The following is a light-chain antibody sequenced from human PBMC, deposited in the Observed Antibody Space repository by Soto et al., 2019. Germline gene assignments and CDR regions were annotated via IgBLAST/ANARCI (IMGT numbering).Light chain of an antibody. CDR3: NSYAGSNNWV. J-gene: IGLJ7*01. Sequence: QSALTQPPSASRSPGQSVTISCTGTSSDVGGYNYVSWYQQHPGKAPKLMIYEVSKRPSGVPDRFSGSKSGNTASLTVSGLQAEDEADYYCNSYAGSNNWVFGGGTQLTVL. CDR2: EVS. CDR1: SSDVGGYNY. V-gene: IGLV2-8*02.